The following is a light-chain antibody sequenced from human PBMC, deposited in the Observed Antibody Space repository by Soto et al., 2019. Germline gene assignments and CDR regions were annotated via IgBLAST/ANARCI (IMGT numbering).Light chain of an antibody. V-gene: IGKV3-15*01. Sequence: ELVMTQSPATLPASPGERVTLSCRASQSVASSLAWYQQTPRQAPRLLIYGASTRATGIPARFSGSGSGTEFTLTISSLQSEDFAVYYCQQYNNWPPITFGQGTRLEI. CDR2: GAS. CDR3: QQYNNWPPIT. CDR1: QSVASS. J-gene: IGKJ5*01.